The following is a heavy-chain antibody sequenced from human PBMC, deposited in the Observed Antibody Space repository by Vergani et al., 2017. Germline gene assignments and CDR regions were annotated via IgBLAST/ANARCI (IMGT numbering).Heavy chain of an antibody. CDR2: IKSKTDGGTT. D-gene: IGHD6-6*01. CDR3: ARAIAARPLDY. CDR1: GFTFSNAW. V-gene: IGHV3-15*05. J-gene: IGHJ4*02. Sequence: EVQLVESGGGLVKPGGSLRLSCAASGFTFSNAWMSWVRQAPGKGLEWVGRIKSKTDGGTTDYAAPVKGRFTISRDNAKNTLYLQMNSLRAEDTAVYYCARAIAARPLDYWGQGTLVTVSS.